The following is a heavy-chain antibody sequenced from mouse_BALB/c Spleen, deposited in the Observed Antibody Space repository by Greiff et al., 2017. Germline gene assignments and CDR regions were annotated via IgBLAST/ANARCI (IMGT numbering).Heavy chain of an antibody. D-gene: IGHD2-1*01. V-gene: IGHV2-2*02. CDR1: GFSLTSYG. CDR3: ARNYYGNFLYAMDY. Sequence: VMLVESGPGLVQPSQSLSITCTVSGFSLTSYGVHWVRQSPGKGLEWLGVIWSGGSTDYNAAFISRLSISKDNSKSQVFFKMNSLQANDTAIYYCARNYYGNFLYAMDYWGQGTSVTVSS. J-gene: IGHJ4*01. CDR2: IWSGGST.